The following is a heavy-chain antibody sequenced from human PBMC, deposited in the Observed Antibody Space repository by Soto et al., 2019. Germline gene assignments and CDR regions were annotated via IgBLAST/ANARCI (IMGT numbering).Heavy chain of an antibody. V-gene: IGHV3-30-3*01. Sequence: GGSLRLSCAASGFTFSSYAMHWVRQAPGKWLEWVAVISYDGSNKYYADSVKGRFTISRDNSKNTLYLQMNSLRAEDTAVYYCARNKVPLMVRGVIMLFFDYWGQGXLVTVYS. CDR1: GFTFSSYA. J-gene: IGHJ4*02. CDR2: ISYDGSNK. D-gene: IGHD3-10*01. CDR3: ARNKVPLMVRGVIMLFFDY.